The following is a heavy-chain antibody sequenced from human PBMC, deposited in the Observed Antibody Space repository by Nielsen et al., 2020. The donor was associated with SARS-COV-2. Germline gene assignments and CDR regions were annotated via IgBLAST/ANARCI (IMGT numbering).Heavy chain of an antibody. D-gene: IGHD2-2*01. J-gene: IGHJ5*02. CDR2: IIPIFGTT. CDR3: IAFPIAQPNRFDP. V-gene: IGHV1-69*13. Sequence: SVKVSCKASGGTFSNYDVTWVRQAPGQGLEWMGGIIPIFGTTNYAQNFQGRVTITADESTSTAYMELSSLRSDDTAVYYCIAFPIAQPNRFDPWGQGTLVTVSS. CDR1: GGTFSNYD.